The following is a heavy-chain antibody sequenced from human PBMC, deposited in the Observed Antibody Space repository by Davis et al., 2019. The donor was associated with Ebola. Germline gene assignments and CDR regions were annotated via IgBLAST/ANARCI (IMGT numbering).Heavy chain of an antibody. CDR3: ARAEMATIWGSALYYYYGMDV. V-gene: IGHV3-30*03. D-gene: IGHD5-24*01. Sequence: GESLKISCAASGFTFSSYGMHWVRQAPGKGLEWVAVISYDGSNKYYADSVKGRFTISRDNAKNSLYLQMNSLRDEDTAVYYCARAEMATIWGSALYYYYGMDVWGKGTTVTVSS. J-gene: IGHJ6*04. CDR2: ISYDGSNK. CDR1: GFTFSSYG.